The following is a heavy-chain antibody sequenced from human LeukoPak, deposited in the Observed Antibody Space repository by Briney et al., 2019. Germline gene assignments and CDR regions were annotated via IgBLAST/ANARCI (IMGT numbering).Heavy chain of an antibody. CDR2: ISYHGKDQ. CDR1: GFIFSNYA. CDR3: ARVSGTFGELY. J-gene: IGHJ4*02. D-gene: IGHD3-10*01. V-gene: IGHV3-30*04. Sequence: GGSLRLSCAASGFIFSNYAMHWVRQAPGKGLDWVAVISYHGKDQYYADSVKGRFTISRDNAKNSLHLQMNSLRAEDTAVYYCARVSGTFGELYWGQGTLVTVSS.